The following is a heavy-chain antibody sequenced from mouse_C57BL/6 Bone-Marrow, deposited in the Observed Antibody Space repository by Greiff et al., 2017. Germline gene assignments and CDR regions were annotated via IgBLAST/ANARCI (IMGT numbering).Heavy chain of an antibody. J-gene: IGHJ4*01. CDR2: IDPEDGDT. D-gene: IGHD6-2*01. V-gene: IGHV14-1*01. CDR3: TTRNSLAMDY. Sequence: EVQLQQSGAELVRPGASVKLSCTASGFNIKDYYMHWVKQRPEQGLEWIGRIDPEDGDTEYAPKFQGKVTMTADTSSNTAYLQLNSLTSEDTAVYSCTTRNSLAMDYWGQGTSVTVSA. CDR1: GFNIKDYY.